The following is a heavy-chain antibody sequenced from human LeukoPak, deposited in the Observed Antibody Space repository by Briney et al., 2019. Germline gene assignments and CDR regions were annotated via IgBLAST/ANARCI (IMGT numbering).Heavy chain of an antibody. CDR2: IYSGGST. D-gene: IGHD3-10*01. CDR3: ARGLGRGVNIYYYYGMDV. V-gene: IGHV3-53*01. J-gene: IGHJ6*02. CDR1: GFTVSSNY. Sequence: GGSLRLSCAASGFTVSSNYMSWVRQAPGKGLEWVSVIYSGGSTYYADSVKGRFTISRDNPKSTLYLQMNSLRAEDTAVYYCARGLGRGVNIYYYYGMDVWGQGTTVTVSS.